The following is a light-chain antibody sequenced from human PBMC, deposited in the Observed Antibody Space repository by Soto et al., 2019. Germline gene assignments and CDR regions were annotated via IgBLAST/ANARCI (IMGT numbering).Light chain of an antibody. CDR3: QQSFSPLWT. CDR1: QSISNY. J-gene: IGKJ1*01. Sequence: DIQMTQSPSSLSASVGDRVTITCRASQSISNYLNWYQQKPGKAPKLLTYAASSMQSGVPSRFSGRGSETDFTLTISSLQPDDSATYYCQQSFSPLWTFGQGTKVEV. CDR2: AAS. V-gene: IGKV1-39*01.